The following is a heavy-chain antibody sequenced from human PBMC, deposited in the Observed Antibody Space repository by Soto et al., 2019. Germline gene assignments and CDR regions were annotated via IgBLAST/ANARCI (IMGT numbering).Heavy chain of an antibody. CDR3: ATDLRVAPSSSTEYFQH. CDR1: GYTLTELS. Sequence: ASVKVSCRVSGYTLTELSMHWVRQAPGKGLEWMGGFDPEDGETIYAQKFQGRVTMTEDTSTDTAYMELSSLRSEDTAVYYCATDLRVAPSSSTEYFQHWGQGTLVTVSS. J-gene: IGHJ1*01. D-gene: IGHD6-6*01. CDR2: FDPEDGET. V-gene: IGHV1-24*01.